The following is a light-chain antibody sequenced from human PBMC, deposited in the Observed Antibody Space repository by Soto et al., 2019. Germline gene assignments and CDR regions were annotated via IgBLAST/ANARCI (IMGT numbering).Light chain of an antibody. J-gene: IGLJ2*01. CDR3: SSYTSASTPLV. CDR2: DVS. CDR1: GSDVGGYNY. Sequence: QSALTQPASVPGSPGQSITISCTGTGSDVGGYNYVSWYQQHPGKAPKVMIYDVSNRPSGVSNRFSGSKSGNTASLTISGLQAEDEADYYCSSYTSASTPLVFGGGTKLTVL. V-gene: IGLV2-14*01.